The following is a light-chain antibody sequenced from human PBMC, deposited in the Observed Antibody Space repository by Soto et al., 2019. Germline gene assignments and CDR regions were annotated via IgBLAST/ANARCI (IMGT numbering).Light chain of an antibody. Sequence: LTQSPSSLSASIRDTVSITCRASQSVSSSYLAWYQQKPGQAPRLLIYGASSRATGIPDRFSGSGSGTDFTLTISRLEPEDFAVYYCQQYGSSPWTFGQGTKVDIK. V-gene: IGKV3-20*01. CDR3: QQYGSSPWT. J-gene: IGKJ1*01. CDR2: GAS. CDR1: QSVSSSY.